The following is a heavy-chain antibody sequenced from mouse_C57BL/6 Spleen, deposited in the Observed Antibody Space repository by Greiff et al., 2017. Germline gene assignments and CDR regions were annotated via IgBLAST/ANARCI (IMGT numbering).Heavy chain of an antibody. CDR2: ISYDGSN. J-gene: IGHJ1*03. D-gene: IGHD2-1*01. Sequence: DVQLQESGPGLVKPSQSLSLTCSVTGYSITSGYYWNWIRQFPGNKLEWMGYISYDGSNNYNPSLKNRISITRDTSKNQFFLKLNSVTTEDTATYYCARGLLYRYFDVWGTGTTVTVSS. V-gene: IGHV3-6*01. CDR3: ARGLLYRYFDV. CDR1: GYSITSGYY.